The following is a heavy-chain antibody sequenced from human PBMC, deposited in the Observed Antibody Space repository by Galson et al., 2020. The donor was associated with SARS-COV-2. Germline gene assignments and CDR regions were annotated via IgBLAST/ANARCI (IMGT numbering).Heavy chain of an antibody. CDR1: GGSISSSNW. Sequence: ASETLSLTCAVSGGSISSSNWWSWVRQPPGKGLEWIGKIYHSGSTNYNPSLKSRVTISVDKSKNQFSLKLSSVTAADTAVYYCARRSVVPAAIVGYYYGMDVWGQGTTVTVSS. V-gene: IGHV4-4*02. CDR2: IYHSGST. D-gene: IGHD2-2*02. CDR3: ARRSVVPAAIVGYYYGMDV. J-gene: IGHJ6*02.